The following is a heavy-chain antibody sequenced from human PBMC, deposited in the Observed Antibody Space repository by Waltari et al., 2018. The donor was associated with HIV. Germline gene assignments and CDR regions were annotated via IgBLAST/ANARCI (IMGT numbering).Heavy chain of an antibody. V-gene: IGHV4-34*01. D-gene: IGHD3-16*02. J-gene: IGHJ4*02. CDR3: ARSVGLDYVWGSYPDK. Sequence: QLQLHQWGAGRLKSSPPLPLKWSVYGDSDYDPPVAGVSLRCSPANYWPWYRQSPGKGLEWIGEIYYTGSTHYNPSFKSRATISVDTSKKQFYLELNSVTAADTAVYYCARSVGLDYVWGSYPDKWGQGTLVTVSS. CDR1: GDSDYDPPVAGVSLRCSPANY. CDR2: IYYTGST.